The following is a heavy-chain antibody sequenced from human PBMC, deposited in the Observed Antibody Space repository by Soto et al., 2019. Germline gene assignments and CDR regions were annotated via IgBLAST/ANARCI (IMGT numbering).Heavy chain of an antibody. V-gene: IGHV5-10-1*01. J-gene: IGHJ6*02. CDR2: IDPSDSYT. CDR1: GYSFTSYW. Sequence: GESLKISCKGSGYSFTSYWISWVRQMPGKGLEWMGRIDPSDSYTNYSPSFQGHVTISADKSISTAYLQWSSLKASDTAMYYCARGGPFVGGAAYYYYGMDVWGQGTTVTVSS. D-gene: IGHD3-10*01. CDR3: ARGGPFVGGAAYYYYGMDV.